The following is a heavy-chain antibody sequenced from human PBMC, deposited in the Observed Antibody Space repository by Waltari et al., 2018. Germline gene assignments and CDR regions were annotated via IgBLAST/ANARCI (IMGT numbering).Heavy chain of an antibody. Sequence: QVQLVESGGGVVQPGRSLRLSCAASGFTFSSSAMHWVRQAPGKGLEWVAVISYDGSNKYYADSVKGRFTISRDNSKNTLYLQMNSLRAEDTAVYYCARDLPVIRAFDIWGQGTMVTVSS. CDR2: ISYDGSNK. V-gene: IGHV3-30-3*01. J-gene: IGHJ3*02. CDR1: GFTFSSSA. D-gene: IGHD3-16*02. CDR3: ARDLPVIRAFDI.